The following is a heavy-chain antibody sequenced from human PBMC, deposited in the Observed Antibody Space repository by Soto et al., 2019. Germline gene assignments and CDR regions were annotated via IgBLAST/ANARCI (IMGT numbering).Heavy chain of an antibody. D-gene: IGHD6-13*01. CDR1: GFSLRTDAVG. CDR3: AHRIAAPGRTLDY. V-gene: IGHV2-5*01. Sequence: QITLKESDPTLVRPTQTLTLTCTVSGFSLRTDAVGVAWIRQSPGKALEWLGIIYWNGEKRYKSSLQTRLTITRDTSKNQVVLTMTDMAPRDTPTYFCAHRIAAPGRTLDYWGQRVLVTVSS. J-gene: IGHJ4*02. CDR2: IYWNGEK.